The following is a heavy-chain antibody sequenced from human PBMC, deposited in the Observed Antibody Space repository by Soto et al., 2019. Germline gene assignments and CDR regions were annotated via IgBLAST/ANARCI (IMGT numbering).Heavy chain of an antibody. J-gene: IGHJ4*02. CDR2: FVPGDSDT. Sequence: PGESLKISCKGFGYIFTKYWIGWVRQMPGKGLEWMGIFVPGDSDTNYSPSFQGHVTISADKSTSTAYLQWSSLKASDTAMYYCATLAVAGTLLDYWGQGTLVTVSS. D-gene: IGHD6-19*01. CDR3: ATLAVAGTLLDY. CDR1: GYIFTKYW. V-gene: IGHV5-51*01.